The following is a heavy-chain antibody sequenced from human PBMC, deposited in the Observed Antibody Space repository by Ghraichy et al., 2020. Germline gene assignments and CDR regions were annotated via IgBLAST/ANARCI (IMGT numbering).Heavy chain of an antibody. D-gene: IGHD5-24*01. Sequence: ETLSLTCTVTGGSISGYYWSWIRQPPGKGLEWIGYIYSSGSTNYNPSLKSRVTISVDTSKNQFSLRLSSVTAADTAIYYCARAFYNELTLFEYWGQGSLVTVSS. CDR3: ARAFYNELTLFEY. V-gene: IGHV4-59*01. J-gene: IGHJ4*02. CDR2: IYSSGST. CDR1: GGSISGYY.